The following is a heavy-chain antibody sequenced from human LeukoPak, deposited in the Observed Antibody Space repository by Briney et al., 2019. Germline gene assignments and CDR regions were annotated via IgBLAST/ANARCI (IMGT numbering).Heavy chain of an antibody. CDR1: GFPFSGSP. J-gene: IGHJ4*02. CDR3: TQCDY. V-gene: IGHV3-73*01. CDR2: IRSKADNNAT. Sequence: GGSLRLSCAASGFPFSGSPILWVRQASGKGLEWVGRIRSKADNNATAYAASVQGRCTISRDDSKSTAYLQLNSLKTEDTAVYYCTQCDYWGQGALVTVSS.